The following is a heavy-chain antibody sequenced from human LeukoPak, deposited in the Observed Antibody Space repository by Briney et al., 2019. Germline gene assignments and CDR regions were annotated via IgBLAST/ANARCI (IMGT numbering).Heavy chain of an antibody. J-gene: IGHJ6*03. D-gene: IGHD2-21*02. V-gene: IGHV3-7*01. CDR2: INEDGSEI. CDR3: ARGDCGGDCYLDYYYMDV. Sequence: PGGSLRLSCAASGFTFSRSWMTWVRQAPGKGLEWVASINEDGSEIHYVDSVKGRFTISRDNAKDSLYLQMNSLRAEDTAVYYCARGDCGGDCYLDYYYMDVWGKGTTVTISS. CDR1: GFTFSRSW.